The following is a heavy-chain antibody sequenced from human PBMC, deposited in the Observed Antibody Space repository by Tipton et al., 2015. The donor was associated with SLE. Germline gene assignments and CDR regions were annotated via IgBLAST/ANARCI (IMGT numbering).Heavy chain of an antibody. D-gene: IGHD5-12*01. CDR3: ARSSLDIEARYVDY. CDR2: IYYSGRT. V-gene: IGHV4-39*06. Sequence: LRLSCTVSGGSLSSSSYYLGWIRPPPGKGLEWIGSIYYSGRTYYNPALKSRVTISVDTSRNQFTLKLSSVTAADTAVYYCARSSLDIEARYVDYWGQGTLVTVSS. CDR1: GGSLSSSSYY. J-gene: IGHJ4*02.